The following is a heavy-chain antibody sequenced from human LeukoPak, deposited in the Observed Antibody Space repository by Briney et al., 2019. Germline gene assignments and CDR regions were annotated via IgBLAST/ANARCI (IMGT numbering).Heavy chain of an antibody. CDR3: ARDRFGELLN. D-gene: IGHD3-10*01. CDR1: GFTFSTYG. CDR2: IWYDGSNK. J-gene: IGHJ4*02. V-gene: IGHV3-33*01. Sequence: GGSLRLSCAASGFTFSTYGMHWVRQAPGKGLECVAVIWYDGSNKYYADSVKGRFTISRDNSKNTLYLQMNSLRAEDTAVYCCARDRFGELLNWGQGTLVTVSS.